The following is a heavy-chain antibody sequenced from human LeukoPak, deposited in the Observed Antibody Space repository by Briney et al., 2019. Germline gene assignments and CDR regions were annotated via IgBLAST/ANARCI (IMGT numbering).Heavy chain of an antibody. CDR3: TTRSPARYCSDGACYSSADY. CDR1: GFTFSKYS. V-gene: IGHV3-15*07. Sequence: PGGSLRLSCAASGFTFSKYSMNWVRQAPGKGLEWVGHIKSKVDGGTPDYVAPVKGRFTISRDDSRNTLYLQMSGLNTEDTAVYYCTTRSPARYCSDGACYSSADYWGQGTLVTVSS. J-gene: IGHJ4*02. CDR2: IKSKVDGGTP. D-gene: IGHD2-15*01.